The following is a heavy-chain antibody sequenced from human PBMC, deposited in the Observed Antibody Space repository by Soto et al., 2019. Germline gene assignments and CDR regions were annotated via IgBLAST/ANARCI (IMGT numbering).Heavy chain of an antibody. CDR3: AANWNFGLNF. J-gene: IGHJ4*02. D-gene: IGHD1-1*01. CDR1: GFAFSDFH. CDR2: ISSSLGHT. V-gene: IGHV3-11*03. Sequence: LRLYCVASGFAFSDFHISWVRQAPGKGLEWISYISSSLGHTDYAESVKGRFTISRDNAKSSVFLEMSDLRSDDTAVYYCAANWNFGLNFWGQGTLVTVSS.